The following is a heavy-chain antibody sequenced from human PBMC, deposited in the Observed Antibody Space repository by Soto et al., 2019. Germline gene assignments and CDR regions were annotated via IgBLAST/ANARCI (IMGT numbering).Heavy chain of an antibody. CDR1: DGSISSGGYY. CDR2: IYYSGST. CDR3: ARVVNRAVAEIGPGTYYFDY. J-gene: IGHJ4*02. V-gene: IGHV4-31*03. Sequence: SETLSLTCTVSDGSISSGGYYWSWIRQHPGKGLEWIGYIYYSGSTYYNPSLKSRVTISVDTSKNQFSLKLSSVTAADTAVYYCARVVNRAVAEIGPGTYYFDYWGQGTLVTVSS. D-gene: IGHD6-19*01.